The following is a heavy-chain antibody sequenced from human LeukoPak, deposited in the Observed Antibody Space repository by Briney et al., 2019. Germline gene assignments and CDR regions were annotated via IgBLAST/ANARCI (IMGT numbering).Heavy chain of an antibody. CDR3: ARGYSSGWYVHGPFDP. V-gene: IGHV1-2*04. D-gene: IGHD6-19*01. CDR1: GYTFTGYY. Sequence: GASVKVSCKASGYTFTGYYMHWVRQAPGQGLEWMGWINPNSGGTNYAQKFQGWVTMTRDTSISTAYMELSRLRSDDTAVYYCARGYSSGWYVHGPFDPWGQGTLVTVSS. J-gene: IGHJ5*02. CDR2: INPNSGGT.